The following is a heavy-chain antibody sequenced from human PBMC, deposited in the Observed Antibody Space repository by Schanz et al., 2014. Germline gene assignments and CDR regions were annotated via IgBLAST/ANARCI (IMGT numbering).Heavy chain of an antibody. CDR3: AKDSCSSTTCYGYGMDV. V-gene: IGHV3-23*01. D-gene: IGHD2-2*01. CDR2: ISGGGGTR. CDR1: GASISSSN. J-gene: IGHJ6*02. Sequence: VQLQESGPGLVKPSGTLSLTCAVSGASISSSNWWSWVRQGPGKGLEWVSGISGGGGTRNYADSVKGRFTVFRDNSKRTLYLEINDPRAEDTAVYYCAKDSCSSTTCYGYGMDVWGQGSTVTVSS.